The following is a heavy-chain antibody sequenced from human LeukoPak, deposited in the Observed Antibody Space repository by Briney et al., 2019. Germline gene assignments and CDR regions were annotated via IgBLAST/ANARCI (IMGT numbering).Heavy chain of an antibody. J-gene: IGHJ4*02. CDR1: GGSISSYY. CDR3: ARERGTRGYSYGFFDY. D-gene: IGHD5-18*01. CDR2: IYTSGGT. Sequence: SETLSLTCTVSGGSISSYYWSWIRQPAGKGLEWIGRIYTSGGTNYNPSLKSRVTMSVDTSKNQFSLKLSSVTAADTAVYYCARERGTRGYSYGFFDYWGQGTLVTVSS. V-gene: IGHV4-4*07.